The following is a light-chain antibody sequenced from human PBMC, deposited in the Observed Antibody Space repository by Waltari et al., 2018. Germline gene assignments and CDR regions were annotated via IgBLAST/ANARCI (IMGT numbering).Light chain of an antibody. CDR1: QGMRND. CDR3: LQDYNYPWT. V-gene: IGKV1-6*01. J-gene: IGKJ1*01. Sequence: AIQMTQSPSSLSASVGDRVTITCRARQGMRNDVGWYLQKPGKAPKLLIYAASNLQSGVPSRFSGSGSGTYFTLTISSLQPEDFATYYCLQDYNYPWTFGQGTRVEIK. CDR2: AAS.